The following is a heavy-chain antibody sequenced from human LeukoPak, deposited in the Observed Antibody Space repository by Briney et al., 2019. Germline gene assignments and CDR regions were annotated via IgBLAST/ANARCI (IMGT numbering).Heavy chain of an antibody. CDR2: IYYSGST. V-gene: IGHV4-59*01. J-gene: IGHJ4*02. D-gene: IGHD6-13*01. Sequence: SETLSLTCTVSGGSISSYYWSWIRQPPGKRLEWIGYIYYSGSTNYNPSLKSRVTISVDTSKNQFSLKLSSVTAADTAVYYCASSSQGGTHDYWGQGTLVTVSS. CDR1: GGSISSYY. CDR3: ASSSQGGTHDY.